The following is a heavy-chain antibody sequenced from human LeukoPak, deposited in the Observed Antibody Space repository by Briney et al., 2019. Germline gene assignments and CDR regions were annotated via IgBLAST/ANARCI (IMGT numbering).Heavy chain of an antibody. Sequence: SVKVSCTASGGTFSSYAISWVRQAPGQGLEWMGGIIPIFGTANYAQKFQGRVTITADESTSTAYMELSSLRSEDTAVYYCARQPTYYYDSSGYSFDYWGQGTLVTVSS. D-gene: IGHD3-22*01. CDR3: ARQPTYYYDSSGYSFDY. CDR2: IIPIFGTA. J-gene: IGHJ4*02. CDR1: GGTFSSYA. V-gene: IGHV1-69*13.